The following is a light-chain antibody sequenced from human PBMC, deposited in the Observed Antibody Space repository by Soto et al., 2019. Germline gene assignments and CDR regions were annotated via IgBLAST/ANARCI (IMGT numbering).Light chain of an antibody. V-gene: IGLV2-14*01. CDR2: EVT. J-gene: IGLJ3*02. CDR1: SNDVGIYNY. CDR3: SSYTTAYTQV. Sequence: QSALTQPASVSGSPGQSITISCTGSSNDVGIYNYVSWYQQHPGKAPRLIIYEVTNRPSGVSDRFSGSKSDNTASLTISGLQAEDEADYYCSSYTTAYTQVFGGGTKLTVL.